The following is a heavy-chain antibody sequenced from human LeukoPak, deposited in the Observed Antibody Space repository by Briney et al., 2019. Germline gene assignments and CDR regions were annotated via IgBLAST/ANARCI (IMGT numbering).Heavy chain of an antibody. CDR2: LNPDSGAS. Sequence: GASVKVSCKASGYTFTDYYMHWVRQAPGQGLEWMGWLNPDSGASKSPQKFQGRVTMTRDTSISTAYMELSSLRADDTALYYCAGEYCSGAACYKSFDYWGQGTLVTVSS. J-gene: IGHJ4*02. V-gene: IGHV1-2*02. D-gene: IGHD2-15*01. CDR1: GYTFTDYY. CDR3: AGEYCSGAACYKSFDY.